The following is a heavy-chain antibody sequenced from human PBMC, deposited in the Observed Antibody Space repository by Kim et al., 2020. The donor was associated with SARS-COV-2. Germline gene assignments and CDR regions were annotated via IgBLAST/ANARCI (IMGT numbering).Heavy chain of an antibody. CDR3: AREYNDYGDY. CDR1: GFTFSSYA. V-gene: IGHV3-30*04. Sequence: GGSLRLSCAASGFTFSSYAMHWVRQAPGKGLEWVAVISYDGSNKYYADSVKGRFTISRDNSKNTLYLQMNSLRAEDTAVYYCAREYNDYGDYWGQGTLVTVSS. J-gene: IGHJ4*02. D-gene: IGHD1-1*01. CDR2: ISYDGSNK.